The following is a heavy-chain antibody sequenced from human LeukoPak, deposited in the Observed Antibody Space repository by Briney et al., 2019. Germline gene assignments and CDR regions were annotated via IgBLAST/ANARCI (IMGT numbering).Heavy chain of an antibody. CDR3: ARTTLSSPPTNYYYYMDV. D-gene: IGHD6-13*01. CDR1: GGTFSSYA. J-gene: IGHJ6*03. V-gene: IGHV1-69*06. Sequence: ASVKVSRKASGGTFSSYAISWVRQAPGQGLEWMGGIIPIFGTANYAQKFQGRVTITADKSTSTAYMELSSLRSEDTAVYYCARTTLSSPPTNYYYYMDVWGKGTTVTVSS. CDR2: IIPIFGTA.